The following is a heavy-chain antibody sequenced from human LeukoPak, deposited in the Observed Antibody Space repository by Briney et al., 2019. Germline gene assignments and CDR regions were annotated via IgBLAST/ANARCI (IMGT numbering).Heavy chain of an antibody. J-gene: IGHJ4*02. CDR1: GFTVSSNY. Sequence: GGSLRLSCAASGFTVSSNYMSWVRQAPGKGLEWVSVIYSGGSTYYADSVKGRFTISRDNSKNTLYLQMNSLRAEDTAVYYCAREHYSSGWHVDYRGQGTLVTVSS. CDR3: AREHYSSGWHVDY. V-gene: IGHV3-66*01. D-gene: IGHD6-19*01. CDR2: IYSGGST.